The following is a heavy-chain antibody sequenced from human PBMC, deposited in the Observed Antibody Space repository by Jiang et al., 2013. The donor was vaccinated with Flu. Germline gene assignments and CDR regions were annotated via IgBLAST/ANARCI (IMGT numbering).Heavy chain of an antibody. J-gene: IGHJ4*02. CDR2: IYYSGST. CDR1: GGSISSSSYY. CDR3: ARDLAAAGSFDY. D-gene: IGHD6-13*01. Sequence: GSGLVKPSETLSLTCTVSGGSISSSSYYWGWIRQPPGKGLEWIGSIYYSGSTYYNPSLKSRVTISVDTSKNQFSLKLSSVTAADTAVYYCARDLAAAGSFDYWGQGPWSPSPQ. V-gene: IGHV4-39*07.